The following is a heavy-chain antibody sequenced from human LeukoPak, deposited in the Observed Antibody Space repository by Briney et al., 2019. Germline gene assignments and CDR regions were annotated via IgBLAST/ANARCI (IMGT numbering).Heavy chain of an antibody. J-gene: IGHJ5*02. V-gene: IGHV4-39*02. D-gene: IGHD6-19*01. Sequence: SQTLSLTCTVSGGSISSGDYYWGWIRQPPGEGLEWIGNIHYSGKTYYNPSLKSRVTISIDTSKNQFSLKLSSVTAADTAVYSCAKVGGLAVAGTDNWMDPWGQGTLVTVSS. CDR1: GGSISSGDYY. CDR2: IHYSGKT. CDR3: AKVGGLAVAGTDNWMDP.